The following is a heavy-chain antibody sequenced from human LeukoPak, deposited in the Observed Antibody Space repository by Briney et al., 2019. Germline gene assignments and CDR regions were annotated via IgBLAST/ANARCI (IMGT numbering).Heavy chain of an antibody. J-gene: IGHJ4*02. V-gene: IGHV4-34*01. D-gene: IGHD2-15*01. CDR2: INHSGST. CDR3: ARGRYVGLAATRCFDY. Sequence: SETLSLTCALCSGSFSHYYWSWIRQPPGKGLEWIGEINHSGSTNYNPSLKSRVTISVDTSKSQFSLKLSSVTASETAVYYCARGRYVGLAATRCFDYWGQGTLVTVSS. CDR1: SGSFSHYY.